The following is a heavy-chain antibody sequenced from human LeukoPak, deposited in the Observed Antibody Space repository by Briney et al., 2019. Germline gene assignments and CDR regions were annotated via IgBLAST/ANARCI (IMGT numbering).Heavy chain of an antibody. CDR3: ARGYCSSTSCSRVGFDP. Sequence: GESLEISCKGSGYSFTSYWIGWVRQMPGKGLEWMGIIYPGDSDTRYSPSFEGQVTISDDQSISTAYLQWSSLKASDTAMYYCARGYCSSTSCSRVGFDPWGRGTLVTVSS. CDR1: GYSFTSYW. J-gene: IGHJ5*02. V-gene: IGHV5-51*01. CDR2: IYPGDSDT. D-gene: IGHD2-2*01.